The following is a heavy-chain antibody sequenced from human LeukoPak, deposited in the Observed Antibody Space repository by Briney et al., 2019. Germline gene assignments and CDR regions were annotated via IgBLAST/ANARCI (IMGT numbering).Heavy chain of an antibody. CDR1: GGSIRSSYYY. CDR2: IYDSGST. CDR3: ARRLAVAGTFEPMGTFDY. J-gene: IGHJ4*02. D-gene: IGHD6-19*01. Sequence: PSETLSLTCTVSGGSIRSSYYYWGWIRQPPGKGLEWIGSIYDSGSTYYNPSLKSRVTISVDTSKNQFSLKLNSVTAADTAVYYCARRLAVAGTFEPMGTFDYWGQGTLVTVSS. V-gene: IGHV4-39*01.